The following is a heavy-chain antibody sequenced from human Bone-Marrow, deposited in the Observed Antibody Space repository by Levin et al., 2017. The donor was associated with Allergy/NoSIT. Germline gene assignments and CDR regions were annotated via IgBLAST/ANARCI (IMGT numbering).Heavy chain of an antibody. D-gene: IGHD3-3*01. Sequence: SQTLSLTCTVSGGSITSSRYYWGWIRQPPGTGLEWIGIVYNNGNTYYNQSLKSRVTISVDTSKNQFSLRLTSVTAADTAVYYCAGVVDLWSGSYQDGFDIWGQGTMVTVSS. V-gene: IGHV4-39*07. CDR2: VYNNGNT. J-gene: IGHJ3*02. CDR3: AGVVDLWSGSYQDGFDI. CDR1: GGSITSSRYY.